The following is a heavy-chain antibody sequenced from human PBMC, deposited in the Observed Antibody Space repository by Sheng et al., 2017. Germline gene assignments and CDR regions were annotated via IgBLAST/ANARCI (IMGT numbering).Heavy chain of an antibody. J-gene: IGHJ4*02. CDR2: IYHSGST. CDR3: ARDRLGAGYSSSWYGIGRDY. D-gene: IGHD6-13*01. V-gene: IGHV4-38-2*02. CDR1: GYSISSGYY. Sequence: QVQLQESGPGLVKPSETLSLTCAVSGYSISSGYYWGWIRQPPGKGLEWIGSIYHSGSTYYNPSLKSRVTISVDTSKNQFSLKLSSVTAADTAVYYCARDRLGAGYSSSWYGIGRDYWGQGTLVTVSS.